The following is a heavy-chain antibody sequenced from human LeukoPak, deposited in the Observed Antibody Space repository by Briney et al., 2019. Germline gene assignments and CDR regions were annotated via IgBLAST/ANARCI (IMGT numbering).Heavy chain of an antibody. CDR2: INHSGST. CDR1: GGSFSGYY. Sequence: PSETLSLTCAVYGGSFSGYYWSWIRQPPGKGLEWIGEINHSGSTNYNPSLKSRVTISVDTSKNQFSLKLSSVTAADTAVYYCARGEELDIVVVPAATLRAFDIWGQGTMVTVSS. J-gene: IGHJ3*02. CDR3: ARGEELDIVVVPAATLRAFDI. D-gene: IGHD2-2*03. V-gene: IGHV4-34*01.